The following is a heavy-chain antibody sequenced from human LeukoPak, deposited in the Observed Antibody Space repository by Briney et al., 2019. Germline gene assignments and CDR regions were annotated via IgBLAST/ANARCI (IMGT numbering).Heavy chain of an antibody. V-gene: IGHV3-33*01. J-gene: IGHJ4*02. CDR2: IWYDGSNK. CDR3: ARRHSSSWYIDY. CDR1: GFTFSSYG. D-gene: IGHD6-13*01. Sequence: GGSLRLSCAASGFTFSSYGMHWVRQAPGKGLEWVAVIWYDGSNKYYADSVKGRFTISRDNSKNTLYLQVNSLRAEDTAVYYCARRHSSSWYIDYWGQGTLVTVSS.